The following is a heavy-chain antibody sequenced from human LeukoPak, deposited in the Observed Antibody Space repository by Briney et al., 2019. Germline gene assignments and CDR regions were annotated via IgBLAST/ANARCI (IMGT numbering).Heavy chain of an antibody. D-gene: IGHD4-17*01. Sequence: SETLSLTCTVSGGSVSSGSYYWSWIRQPPGKGLEWIGYIYYSGSTNYNPSLKSRVTISVDTSKNQFSLKLSSVTAADTAAYYCARDHGDYADYWGQGTLVTVSS. CDR1: GGSVSSGSYY. J-gene: IGHJ4*02. CDR2: IYYSGST. V-gene: IGHV4-61*01. CDR3: ARDHGDYADY.